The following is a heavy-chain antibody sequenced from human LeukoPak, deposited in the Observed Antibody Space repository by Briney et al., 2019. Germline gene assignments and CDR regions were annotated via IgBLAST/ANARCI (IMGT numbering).Heavy chain of an antibody. D-gene: IGHD3-22*01. CDR3: AKGYYYDSSGYYWNRGPADY. J-gene: IGHJ4*02. V-gene: IGHV3-23*01. CDR2: ISGNGGST. CDR1: GFTVSSNY. Sequence: GGSLRLSCAASGFTVSSNYMSWVRQAPGKGLEWVSAISGNGGSTYYADSVKGRFTISRDNSKNTLYLQMNSLRAEDTAVYYCAKGYYYDSSGYYWNRGPADYWGQGTLVTVSS.